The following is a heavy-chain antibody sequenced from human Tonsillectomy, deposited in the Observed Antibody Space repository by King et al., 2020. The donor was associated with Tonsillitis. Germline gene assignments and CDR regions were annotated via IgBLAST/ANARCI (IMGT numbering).Heavy chain of an antibody. D-gene: IGHD3-10*01. V-gene: IGHV3-48*01. CDR1: GFTFSSNS. CDR2: FSFGSSTI. Sequence: VQLVESGGGLVQPGGSLRLSCAASGFTFSSNSMNWVRQAPGKGLEWISYFSFGSSTIYYAASAKGRFTISRDNAKNSLYLQMNSLRAEDTAVYYCASSYGSGSHYYYYFGMDVWGQGTTVTVSS. J-gene: IGHJ6*02. CDR3: ASSYGSGSHYYYYFGMDV.